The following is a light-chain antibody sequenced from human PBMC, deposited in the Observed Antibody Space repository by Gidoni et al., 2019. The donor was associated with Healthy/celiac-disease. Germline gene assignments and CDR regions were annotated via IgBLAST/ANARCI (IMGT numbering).Light chain of an antibody. CDR2: AAS. CDR1: QSISSY. Sequence: DIQMTQSPSSLSASVGDRVTITCRASQSISSYLNWYQQKPGKAPKLLIYAASSLQSGVPSRFSGSGSGTDFTLTICSLQPEDFATYYCQQSYSTPPERTFXQXTKLEIK. CDR3: QQSYSTPPERT. V-gene: IGKV1-39*01. J-gene: IGKJ2*01.